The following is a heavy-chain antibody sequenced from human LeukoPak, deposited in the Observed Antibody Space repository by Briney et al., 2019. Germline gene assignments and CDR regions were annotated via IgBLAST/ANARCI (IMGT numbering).Heavy chain of an antibody. V-gene: IGHV1-18*01. CDR1: GYTFTSYG. CDR2: ISAYNGNT. D-gene: IGHD2-2*01. CDR3: ALGVVPAATYFDY. Sequence: GASVKVSCKASGYTFTSYGISWVRQAPGQGLEWMGWISAYNGNTNYAQKFQGRVTITADESTSTAYMELSSLRSEDTAVYYCALGVVPAATYFDYWGQGTLVTVSS. J-gene: IGHJ4*02.